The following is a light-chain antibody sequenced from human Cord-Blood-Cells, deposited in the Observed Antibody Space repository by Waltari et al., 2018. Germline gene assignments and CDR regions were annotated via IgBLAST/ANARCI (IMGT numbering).Light chain of an antibody. Sequence: SVLTQPSSAPGTPGQRVTISCSGSSSNIGRNTENWYQQLPGTAPKLLIYSNNQRPSGVPDRFSGSKSGTSASLAISGLQSEDEADYYCAAWDDSLNGRVFGGGTKLTVL. CDR1: SSNIGRNT. J-gene: IGLJ3*02. CDR3: AAWDDSLNGRV. CDR2: SNN. V-gene: IGLV1-44*01.